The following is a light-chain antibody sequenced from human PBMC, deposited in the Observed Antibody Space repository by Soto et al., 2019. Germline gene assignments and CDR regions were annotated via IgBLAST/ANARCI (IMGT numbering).Light chain of an antibody. J-gene: IGKJ1*01. CDR1: HTTSSW. Sequence: DIQMTQSPSTLSGSVGDRVTITCRPRHTTSSWLAWYQQKPGKAPKLLIYNASTLKSGVPSRFSGSGSGTEFTLTISSLQPDDFATYYCQHYNSYSEAFGQGTKVDIK. CDR2: NAS. V-gene: IGKV1-5*03. CDR3: QHYNSYSEA.